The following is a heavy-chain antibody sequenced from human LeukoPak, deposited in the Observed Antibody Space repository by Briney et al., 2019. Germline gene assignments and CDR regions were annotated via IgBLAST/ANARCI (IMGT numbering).Heavy chain of an antibody. V-gene: IGHV3-30-3*01. CDR1: GFTFRSYA. CDR3: ANWMVATG. Sequence: GKSLRLSCAASGFTFRSYAIHWVRQAPGKGLEWVAFISYDGNIRYYADSVKGRFTISRDNSKNTLYLQMNSLRAEDTAVYYCANWMVATGWGQGTLVTVSS. J-gene: IGHJ4*02. CDR2: ISYDGNIR. D-gene: IGHD5-12*01.